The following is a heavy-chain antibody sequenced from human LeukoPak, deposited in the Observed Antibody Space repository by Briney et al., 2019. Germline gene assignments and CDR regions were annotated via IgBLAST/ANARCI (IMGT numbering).Heavy chain of an antibody. V-gene: IGHV1-46*01. Sequence: ASVKVSCKASGYTFIHYYMHWVRQAPGQGLEWVGIINPSGGTTTYAQKFQGRVTMTRDTSTSTVYMELSSLRIEDTAVYYCSRDLGGSYNDYWGQGTMVTVSS. CDR1: GYTFIHYY. CDR3: SRDLGGSYNDY. D-gene: IGHD1-26*01. J-gene: IGHJ4*02. CDR2: INPSGGTT.